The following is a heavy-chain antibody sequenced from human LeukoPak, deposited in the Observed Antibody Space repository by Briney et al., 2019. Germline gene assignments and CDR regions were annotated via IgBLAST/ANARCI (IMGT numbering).Heavy chain of an antibody. J-gene: IGHJ6*03. V-gene: IGHV5-51*01. D-gene: IGHD3/OR15-3a*01. CDR1: GFTFSSYW. Sequence: GGSLRLSCAASGFTFSSYWMSWVRQAPGKGLEWMGIIYPGDSDTRYSPSFQGQVTISADKSISTAYLQWSSLKASDTAMYYCARGLTHYYYYMDVWGKGTTVTVSS. CDR2: IYPGDSDT. CDR3: ARGLTHYYYYMDV.